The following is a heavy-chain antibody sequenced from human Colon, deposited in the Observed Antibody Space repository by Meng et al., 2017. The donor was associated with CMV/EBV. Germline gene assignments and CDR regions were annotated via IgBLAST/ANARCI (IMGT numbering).Heavy chain of an antibody. CDR1: GFTVSSDY. J-gene: IGHJ4*02. V-gene: IGHV3-7*01. Sequence: GGSLRLSCAASGFTVSSDYMSWVRQAPGKGLEWVATINQDGSEEQYVEAVKGRFTISRDNAKTSLYLQMDSLTVEDTALYYCARLGEYSLKDWGQGTLVTVSS. D-gene: IGHD3-16*01. CDR2: INQDGSEE. CDR3: ARLGEYSLKD.